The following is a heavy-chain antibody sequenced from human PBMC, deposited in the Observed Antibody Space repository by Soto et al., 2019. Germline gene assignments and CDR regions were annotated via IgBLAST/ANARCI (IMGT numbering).Heavy chain of an antibody. J-gene: IGHJ3*02. CDR3: ARRYCTRTGCYAFDI. D-gene: IGHD2-2*01. CDR2: INHNARI. Sequence: QVQLQQWGAGLLKPSETLSLTCAGYGGSLSGYYWSWIRQPPGKGLEWIGEINHNARINYNPSLKSRVTISLDMSKTQFSLNLSSVTAADTAVYYCARRYCTRTGCYAFDIWGQGTMVTVSS. CDR1: GGSLSGYY. V-gene: IGHV4-34*01.